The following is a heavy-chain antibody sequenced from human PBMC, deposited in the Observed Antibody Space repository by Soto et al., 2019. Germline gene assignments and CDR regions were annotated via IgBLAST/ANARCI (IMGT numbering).Heavy chain of an antibody. CDR3: ANGFLYYGSGNFIPLDY. V-gene: IGHV3-23*01. CDR2: ISGSGGST. J-gene: IGHJ4*02. D-gene: IGHD3-10*01. Sequence: GGSLRLSCETSGITFSSYAMSWVRQAPGKGLEWVSAISGSGGSTYYADSVKGRFTISRDNSKNTLYLQMNSLRAEDTAVYYCANGFLYYGSGNFIPLDYWGQGTLVTVSS. CDR1: GITFSSYA.